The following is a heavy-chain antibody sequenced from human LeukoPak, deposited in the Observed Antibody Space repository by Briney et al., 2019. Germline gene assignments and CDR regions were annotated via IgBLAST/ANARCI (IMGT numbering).Heavy chain of an antibody. D-gene: IGHD4-23*01. CDR3: ARLQYGGIDY. CDR2: INHNGST. V-gene: IGHV4-34*01. CDR1: GGSFSGYY. Sequence: PSETLSLTCAVYGGSFSGYYWSWIRQPPGKGLEWIGEINHNGSTNYNPSLKSRVTISVDTSKNQFSLKLSSVTAADTAVYYCARLQYGGIDYWGQGTLVTVSS. J-gene: IGHJ4*02.